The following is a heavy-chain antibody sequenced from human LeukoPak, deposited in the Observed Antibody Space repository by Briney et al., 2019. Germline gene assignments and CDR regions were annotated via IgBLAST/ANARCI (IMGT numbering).Heavy chain of an antibody. CDR3: AREQLFGVVITNYFDY. J-gene: IGHJ4*02. CDR1: GGTFSSCA. Sequence: ASVKVSCKASGGTFSSCAISWVRQAPGQGLEWMGGIIPIFGTANYAQKFQGRVTITADESTSTAYMELSSLRSEDTAVYYCAREQLFGVVITNYFDYWGQGTLVTVSS. V-gene: IGHV1-69*13. D-gene: IGHD3-3*01. CDR2: IIPIFGTA.